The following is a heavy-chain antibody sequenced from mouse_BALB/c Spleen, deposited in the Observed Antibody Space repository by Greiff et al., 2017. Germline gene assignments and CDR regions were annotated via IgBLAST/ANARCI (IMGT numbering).Heavy chain of an antibody. D-gene: IGHD2-3*01. CDR1: GFTFSSYT. CDR3: ARHSGGYYQYAMDY. J-gene: IGHJ4*01. CDR2: ISNGGGST. V-gene: IGHV5-12-2*01. Sequence: DVKLVESGGGLVQPGGSLKLSCAASGFTFSSYTMSWVRQTPEKRLEWVAYISNGGGSTYYPDTVKGRFTISRDNAKNTLYLQMSSLKSEDTAMYYCARHSGGYYQYAMDYWGQGTSVTVSS.